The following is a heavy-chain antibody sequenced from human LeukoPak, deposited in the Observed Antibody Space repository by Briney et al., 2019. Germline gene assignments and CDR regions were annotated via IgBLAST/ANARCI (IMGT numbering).Heavy chain of an antibody. CDR1: GYTFAGYY. CDR2: INPNSGGT. J-gene: IGHJ4*02. Sequence: ASVKVSCKASGYTFAGYYMHWVRQAPGQGLEWMGWINPNSGGTNYAQKFQGRVTMTRDTSISTAYMEPSRLRSDDTAVYYCARDCYPSGWYGYWGQGTLVTVSS. CDR3: ARDCYPSGWYGY. V-gene: IGHV1-2*02. D-gene: IGHD6-19*01.